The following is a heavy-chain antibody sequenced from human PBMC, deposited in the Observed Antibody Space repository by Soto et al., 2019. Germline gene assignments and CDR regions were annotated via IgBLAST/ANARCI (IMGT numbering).Heavy chain of an antibody. Sequence: VASVKVSCKASGYTFTSYDINWVRQATGQGLEWMGWMNPNSGNTDYAQKFQGRVTMTRNTSISTAYMELSSLRSEDTAVYYCARDKTSYRMDGWGQGTTVPVSS. CDR1: GYTFTSYD. CDR3: ARDKTSYRMDG. CDR2: MNPNSGNT. J-gene: IGHJ6*02. V-gene: IGHV1-8*01.